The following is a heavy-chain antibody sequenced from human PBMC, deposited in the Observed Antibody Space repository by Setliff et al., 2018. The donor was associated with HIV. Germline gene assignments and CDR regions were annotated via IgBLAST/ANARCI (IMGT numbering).Heavy chain of an antibody. Sequence: SETLSLTCAVYGGSFSGYYWSWIRQPPGKGLEWMGEINHSGSTSYNPSLKIRVSISVDTSKNQFSLRLSSVTAADSAVYYCARLYYAISTAYVDGVDSWGQGTLVTGS. CDR2: INHSGST. CDR3: ARLYYAISTAYVDGVDS. J-gene: IGHJ4*02. CDR1: GGSFSGYY. V-gene: IGHV4-34*01. D-gene: IGHD3-9*01.